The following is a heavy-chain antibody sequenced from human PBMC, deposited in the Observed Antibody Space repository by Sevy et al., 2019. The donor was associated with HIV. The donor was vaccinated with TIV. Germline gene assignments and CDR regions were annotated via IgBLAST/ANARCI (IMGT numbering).Heavy chain of an antibody. D-gene: IGHD6-13*01. V-gene: IGHV4-39*01. CDR2: IYYTATT. J-gene: IGHJ4*02. CDR3: AGKGSRSFYFDY. Sequence: SETLSLTCSVSDDSISSSNYFWGWIRQPPGKGLEWIGSIYYTATTYYNPSLKSRFTLSVDTSKKQFSLKLSSWTASDTALYYWAGKGSRSFYFDYLGQGILVTVSS. CDR1: DDSISSSNYF.